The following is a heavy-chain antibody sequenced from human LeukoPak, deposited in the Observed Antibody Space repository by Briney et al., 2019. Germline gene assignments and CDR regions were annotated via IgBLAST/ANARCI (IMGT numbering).Heavy chain of an antibody. Sequence: GGSLRLSCAASGFTFSDSAIHWVRQASGKGLEWVGRIRNKANTYATAYAASVNGRFTISRDNAKNSLYLQMNSLRAEDTAVYYCVTTMVRGVINEWFDPWGQGTLVTVSS. CDR3: VTTMVRGVINEWFDP. D-gene: IGHD3-10*01. J-gene: IGHJ5*02. CDR1: GFTFSDSA. V-gene: IGHV3-73*01. CDR2: IRNKANTYAT.